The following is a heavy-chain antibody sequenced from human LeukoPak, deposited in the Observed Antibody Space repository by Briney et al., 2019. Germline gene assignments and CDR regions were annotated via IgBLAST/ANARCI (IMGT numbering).Heavy chain of an antibody. Sequence: SETLSLTCAVSGYSINSGYYWGWIRQPPGKGLEWIGSIFHSGITYYNPSLKSRVTISVDTSRTRFSLKLSSVTAADTAVYYCARGGYSSGWYQPLYMDVWGKGTTVTVSS. D-gene: IGHD6-19*01. CDR2: IFHSGIT. V-gene: IGHV4-38-2*01. J-gene: IGHJ6*03. CDR1: GYSINSGYY. CDR3: ARGGYSSGWYQPLYMDV.